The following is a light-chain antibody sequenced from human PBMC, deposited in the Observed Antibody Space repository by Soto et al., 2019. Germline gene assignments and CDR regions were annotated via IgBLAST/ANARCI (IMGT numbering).Light chain of an antibody. CDR2: DAS. CDR1: QSISSS. CDR3: HQYNSWPPCT. V-gene: IGKV3-15*01. Sequence: EIVLTQSPAILSVSPGERATLSCRASQSISSSLAWYQQKPGQAPRLLISDASTMATGIPARFSGSGSGTEFTLTISSLQSEDFSLYYCHQYNSWPPCTFGQGTKLEIK. J-gene: IGKJ2*02.